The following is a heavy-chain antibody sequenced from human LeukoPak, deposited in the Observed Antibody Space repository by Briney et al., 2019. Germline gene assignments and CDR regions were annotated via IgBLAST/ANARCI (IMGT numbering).Heavy chain of an antibody. V-gene: IGHV3-30*18. CDR3: AKAHTGGI. D-gene: IGHD3-16*01. CDR2: ISYDGSNR. CDR1: GFTFSTNG. J-gene: IGHJ3*02. Sequence: GRSLRLSCAASGFTFSTNGMHWVRQAPAKGLEWVAVISYDGSNRYYADSVKGRFTISRDNSKNTLYLQMNSLRLEDTAVYYCAKAHTGGIWGQGTMVAVS.